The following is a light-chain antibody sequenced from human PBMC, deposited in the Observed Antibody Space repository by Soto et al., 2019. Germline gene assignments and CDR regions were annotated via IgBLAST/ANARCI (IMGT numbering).Light chain of an antibody. CDR2: TGS. V-gene: IGKV1-12*01. J-gene: IGKJ4*01. Sequence: DIQMTQSPSSVSASVGDRVSITCRASQGISNWLAWYQQKPGRAPKLLIDTGSSLKSGVPSRFSGTGSGTDFTLTISSLQTEDVATYYCQQAKSFPLTFGGGTKVEIK. CDR1: QGISNW. CDR3: QQAKSFPLT.